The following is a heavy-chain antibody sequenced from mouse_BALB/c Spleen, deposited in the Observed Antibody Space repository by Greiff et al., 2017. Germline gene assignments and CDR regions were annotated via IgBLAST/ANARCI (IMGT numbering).Heavy chain of an antibody. CDR2: IWAGGST. V-gene: IGHV2-9*02. CDR3: ARDRGGLAMDY. CDR1: GFSLTSYG. D-gene: IGHD3-1*01. J-gene: IGHJ4*01. Sequence: VQVVESGPGLVAPSQSLSITCTVSGFSLTSYGVHWVRQPPGKGLEWLGVIWAGGSTNYNSALMSRLSISKDNSKSQVFLKMSSLQTDDTAMYYRARDRGGLAMDYWNQGTSVNVSS.